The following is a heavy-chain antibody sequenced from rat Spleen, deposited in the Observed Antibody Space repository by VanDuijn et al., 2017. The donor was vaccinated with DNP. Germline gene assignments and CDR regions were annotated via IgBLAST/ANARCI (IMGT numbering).Heavy chain of an antibody. J-gene: IGHJ2*01. V-gene: IGHV5-27*01. CDR1: GFTFSNYD. D-gene: IGHD1-3*01. CDR2: ITNSGGST. CDR3: KTALFNYGSYYFDY. Sequence: EVQLVESGGGLVQPGRSLKLSCAASGFTFSNYDMAWVRQAPTKGLEWVASITNSGGSTYYRDSVKGRFTISRDNAKSTLYLQMDSLRSEDTATYYCKTALFNYGSYYFDYWGQGVMVTVSS.